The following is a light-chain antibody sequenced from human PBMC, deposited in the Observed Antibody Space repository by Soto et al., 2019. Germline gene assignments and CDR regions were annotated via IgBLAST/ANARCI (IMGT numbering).Light chain of an antibody. CDR2: GAS. CDR3: QESASALCGT. Sequence: DITMTQSPSSLSASFRARVTINCLTSQNIYNSLNWYQQKAGRAPAVLIYGASNLQGGVPLRFSGSGSGTDFTLTISGLQPEDSATYYCQESASALCGTCGQGTKVDIK. CDR1: QNIYNS. V-gene: IGKV1-39*01. J-gene: IGKJ1*01.